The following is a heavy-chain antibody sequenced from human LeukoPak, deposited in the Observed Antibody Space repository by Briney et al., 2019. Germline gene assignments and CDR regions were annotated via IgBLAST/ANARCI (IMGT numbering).Heavy chain of an antibody. Sequence: GESLKIPCKGSGYSFTSYWIGWVRQMPGKGLEWMGIIYPGDSDTRYSPSFQGQVTISADKSISTAYLQWSSPKASDTAMYYCARSYDSSGYYYELFDYWGQGTLVTVSS. D-gene: IGHD3-22*01. J-gene: IGHJ4*02. V-gene: IGHV5-51*01. CDR3: ARSYDSSGYYYELFDY. CDR2: IYPGDSDT. CDR1: GYSFTSYW.